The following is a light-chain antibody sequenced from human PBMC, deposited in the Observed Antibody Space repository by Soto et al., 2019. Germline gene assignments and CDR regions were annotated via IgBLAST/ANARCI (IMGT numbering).Light chain of an antibody. CDR1: QTVSSSY. Sequence: EIVLTQSPGTLSLSPGERATLSCRASQTVSSSYLAWYQQKPGQAPRLLIYEASSRATGIPDRFSGSGSGTDFTLTITRLEPEDFAVYYCQQYESSPRTFGQGTKVDIK. CDR2: EAS. CDR3: QQYESSPRT. J-gene: IGKJ1*01. V-gene: IGKV3-20*01.